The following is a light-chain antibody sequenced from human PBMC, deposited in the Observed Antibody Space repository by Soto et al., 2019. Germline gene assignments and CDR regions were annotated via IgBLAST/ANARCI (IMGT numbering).Light chain of an antibody. V-gene: IGKV3-11*01. J-gene: IGKJ5*01. CDR1: HSVSSY. Sequence: EIMITHSPSTLSFSPGERTTLSYRAQHSVSSYLAWYQQTPDQAHGLLIYDASIRATGIPARFSGSESGTVFPLTISRLADEDFADYYRQQRSNLITFGQGTRLEI. CDR2: DAS. CDR3: QQRSNLIT.